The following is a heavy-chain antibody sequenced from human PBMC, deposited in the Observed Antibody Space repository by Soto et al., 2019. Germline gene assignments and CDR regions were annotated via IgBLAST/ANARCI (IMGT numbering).Heavy chain of an antibody. CDR1: GFTFSNYA. D-gene: IGHD3-16*01. J-gene: IGHJ4*02. CDR3: AKDRLAGVFDY. Sequence: DVQLVDSGGGLVQPGGSLRLSCAASGFTFSNYAMSWVRQAPGKGLEWVSLVSATAGTTYYTDYVKGPFTFSRDNSRNTVYLQMNSLRADDTAVYYCAKDRLAGVFDYCGQGALVTVSS. V-gene: IGHV3-23*04. CDR2: VSATAGTT.